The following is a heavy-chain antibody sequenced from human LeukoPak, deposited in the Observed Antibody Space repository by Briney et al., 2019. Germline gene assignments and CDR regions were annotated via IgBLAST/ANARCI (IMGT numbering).Heavy chain of an antibody. J-gene: IGHJ6*02. Sequence: GGSLRLSCAASGFTFSSYAMHWVCQAPGKGLEWVAVISYDGSNKYYADSVKGRFTISRDNSKNTLYLQMNSLRAEDTAVYYCASNRGYSYGYYYGMDVWGQGTTVTVSS. CDR2: ISYDGSNK. CDR3: ASNRGYSYGYYYGMDV. CDR1: GFTFSSYA. D-gene: IGHD5-18*01. V-gene: IGHV3-30-3*01.